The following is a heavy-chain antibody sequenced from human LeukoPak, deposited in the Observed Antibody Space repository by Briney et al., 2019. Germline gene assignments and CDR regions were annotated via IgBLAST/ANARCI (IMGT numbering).Heavy chain of an antibody. CDR1: GFSRSTSGEG. V-gene: IGHV2-5*02. Sequence: ESGPTLVNPTQTLTLTCTFSGFSRSTSGEGVGWIRQPPGKALEWLALMYWDDDKRYSPSLKSRLTITKDNSKHQVVLTMTNMDPVDTATYYCAHRTTYYYDSSGYYAYYFDYWGEGTLVSVSS. D-gene: IGHD3-22*01. CDR3: AHRTTYYYDSSGYYAYYFDY. CDR2: MYWDDDK. J-gene: IGHJ4*02.